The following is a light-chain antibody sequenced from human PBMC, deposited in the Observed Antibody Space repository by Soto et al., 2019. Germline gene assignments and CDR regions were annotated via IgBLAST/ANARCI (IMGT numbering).Light chain of an antibody. CDR2: GGY. CDR3: APPASYPIT. Sequence: SSASASVGDRVTITCRASHGISRWLAWYQPKPGKAPKLLIYGGYNLQAGVPSRFSGSGSGTEFTLTISSLHSEEFTTYYCAPPASYPIT. J-gene: IGKJ5*01. V-gene: IGKV1-12*01. CDR1: HGISRW.